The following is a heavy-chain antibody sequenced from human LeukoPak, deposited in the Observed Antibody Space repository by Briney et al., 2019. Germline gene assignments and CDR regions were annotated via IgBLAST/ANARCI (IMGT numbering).Heavy chain of an antibody. J-gene: IGHJ4*02. Sequence: SETLSLTCADSGGSISSNSYYWGWIRQPPGKGLEWIGSIYYSGSTYYNPSLKSRVTISVDTSKNQFSLKLRSVTAADTALYYCASTSPKYYYESSGYSSLFDNWGQGTLVTVSS. D-gene: IGHD3-22*01. CDR3: ASTSPKYYYESSGYSSLFDN. V-gene: IGHV4-39*07. CDR1: GGSISSNSYY. CDR2: IYYSGST.